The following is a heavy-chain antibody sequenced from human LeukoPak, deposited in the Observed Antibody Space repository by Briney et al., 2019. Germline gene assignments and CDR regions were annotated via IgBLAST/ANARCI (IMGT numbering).Heavy chain of an antibody. V-gene: IGHV4-61*09. Sequence: SQTLSLTCTVSGGSISSGSYCWSWIRQPAGKGLEWIGHIHTSGNTNYKPSLKSRVTISIDTSKNQFSLKLSSVTAADTAVYYCALVGGSYALDYWGQGTLVTVSS. CDR2: IHTSGNT. CDR3: ALVGGSYALDY. D-gene: IGHD1-26*01. J-gene: IGHJ4*02. CDR1: GGSISSGSYC.